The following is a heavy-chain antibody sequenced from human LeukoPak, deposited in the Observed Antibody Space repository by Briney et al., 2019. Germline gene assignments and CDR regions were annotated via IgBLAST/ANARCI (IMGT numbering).Heavy chain of an antibody. V-gene: IGHV1-24*01. CDR1: GYTLTELS. D-gene: IGHD6-19*01. CDR3: ATVLAVAGYFDY. Sequence: ASVKVSCKVSGYTLTELSMHWVRQAPGKGLEWMGGFDPEDGETIYAQKFQGRVTMTEDTSTDTAYMELSSLRSEDTAVYYCATVLAVAGYFDYWGQGTLVTVSS. J-gene: IGHJ4*02. CDR2: FDPEDGET.